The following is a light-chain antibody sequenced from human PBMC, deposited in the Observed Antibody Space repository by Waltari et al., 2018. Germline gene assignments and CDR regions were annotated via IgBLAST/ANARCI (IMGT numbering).Light chain of an antibody. CDR3: QAWDSALMV. V-gene: IGLV3-1*01. CDR1: KLGDKY. CDR2: QDS. J-gene: IGLJ2*01. Sequence: SYELTQPPSVSVSPGQTASITCPGDKLGDKYACWYQQKPGQSPVLVIYQDSKRPSGIPERFSGSNSGNTATLTISGTQAMDEADYYCQAWDSALMVFGGGTKLTVL.